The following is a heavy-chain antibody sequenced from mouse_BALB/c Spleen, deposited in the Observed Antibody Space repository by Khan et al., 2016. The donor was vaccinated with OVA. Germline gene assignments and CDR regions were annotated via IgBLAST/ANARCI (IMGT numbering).Heavy chain of an antibody. Sequence: EVQLLETGGGLVKPGGSLKLSCAASGFTFSSYTMSWVRQTPEKRLEWVATISSGSTYTYYPDSVKGRFTISRDTAKNTLYLHMSGLKSEDTASYYCTRDGNYAHWYFDFWGAGTTVTVSS. V-gene: IGHV5-6-4*01. CDR1: GFTFSSYT. CDR2: ISSGSTYT. J-gene: IGHJ1*01. D-gene: IGHD2-1*01. CDR3: TRDGNYAHWYFDF.